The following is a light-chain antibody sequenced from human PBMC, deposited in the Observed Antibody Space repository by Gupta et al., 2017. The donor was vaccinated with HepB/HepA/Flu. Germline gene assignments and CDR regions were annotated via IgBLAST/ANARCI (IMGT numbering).Light chain of an antibody. V-gene: IGKV1-16*02. CDR1: QAIDHY. Sequence: DIQMTQSPSSLSASVGDRVTITCRASQAIDHYLAWFQLKPGKDPKSLIYAASNLQSGVPSKFSGSGSGTDFTLTITSLQPEDFATYYCQQDNSYPLTFGGGTKVEIK. CDR3: QQDNSYPLT. CDR2: AAS. J-gene: IGKJ4*01.